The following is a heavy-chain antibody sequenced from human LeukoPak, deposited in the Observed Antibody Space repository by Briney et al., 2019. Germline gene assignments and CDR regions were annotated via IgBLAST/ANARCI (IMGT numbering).Heavy chain of an antibody. D-gene: IGHD2-2*01. V-gene: IGHV3-30*02. Sequence: GGSLRLSCAASGFTFSSYGMHWVRQAPGKGLEWVAFIQYDGSNKDYADSVKGRFTISRDNSKNTLYLQMNSLRAEDTAVYYCAKGRRCSSTSCSPYFDYWGQGTLVTVSS. CDR2: IQYDGSNK. CDR1: GFTFSSYG. J-gene: IGHJ4*02. CDR3: AKGRRCSSTSCSPYFDY.